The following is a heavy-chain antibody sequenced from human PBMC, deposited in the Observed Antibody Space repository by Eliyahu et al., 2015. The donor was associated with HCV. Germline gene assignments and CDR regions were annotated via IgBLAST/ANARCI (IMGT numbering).Heavy chain of an antibody. V-gene: IGHV3-21*01. D-gene: IGHD3-10*01. Sequence: EVQLVESGGGLVKPGGSLRLSCAASGFXFSSYSXXWVRXAPGKGLEWXSSISSSSSYIYYADSVKGRFTISRDNAKNSLYLQMNSLRAEDTAVYYCARVGVYYYGSWAPMGDLEAYYGMDVWGQGTTVTVSS. CDR1: GFXFSSYS. J-gene: IGHJ6*02. CDR3: ARVGVYYYGSWAPMGDLEAYYGMDV. CDR2: ISSSSSYI.